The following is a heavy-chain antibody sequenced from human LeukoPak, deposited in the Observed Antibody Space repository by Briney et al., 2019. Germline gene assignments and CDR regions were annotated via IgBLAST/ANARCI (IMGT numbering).Heavy chain of an antibody. D-gene: IGHD3-3*01. CDR2: IIPILGIA. CDR1: GGTFSSYA. J-gene: IGHJ4*02. CDR3: AXXXXXXXFWSGYYFDY. V-gene: IGHV1-69*04. Sequence: GASVKVSCKASGGTFSSYAISWVRQAPGQGLEWMGRIIPILGIANYAQKFQGRVTITADKSTSTAYMELSSLRSEDTAVYYCAXXXXXXXFWSGYYFDYWGQGTLVTVSS.